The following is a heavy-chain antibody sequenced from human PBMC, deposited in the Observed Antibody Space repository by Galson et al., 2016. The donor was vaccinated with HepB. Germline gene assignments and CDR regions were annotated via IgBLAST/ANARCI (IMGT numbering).Heavy chain of an antibody. Sequence: LSLTCAVSGASISGHYWSWIRQPPGKGLEWIGYVHYSGITNYNPSLKSRVSISIDTSKTHFSLRLTSLTVADTAIYCCARDGRAWVGLDVWGQGTTVTVSS. CDR1: GASISGHY. V-gene: IGHV4-59*11. J-gene: IGHJ6*02. D-gene: IGHD3/OR15-3a*01. CDR3: ARDGRAWVGLDV. CDR2: VHYSGIT.